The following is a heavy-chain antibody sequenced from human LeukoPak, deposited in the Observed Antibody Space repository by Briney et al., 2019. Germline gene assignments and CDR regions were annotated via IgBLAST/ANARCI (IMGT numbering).Heavy chain of an antibody. J-gene: IGHJ4*02. D-gene: IGHD3-16*02. CDR3: ARAHHRRVYDYVWGSYPY. CDR2: ISYDGSNK. Sequence: GGSLRLSCAASGFTFSSYAMHRVRQAPGKGLEWVALISYDGSNKYFADSVKGRFTISRDNSKNTLYLQMNSLRAEDTAVYYCARAHHRRVYDYVWGSYPYWGQGTLVTVSS. V-gene: IGHV3-30*04. CDR1: GFTFSSYA.